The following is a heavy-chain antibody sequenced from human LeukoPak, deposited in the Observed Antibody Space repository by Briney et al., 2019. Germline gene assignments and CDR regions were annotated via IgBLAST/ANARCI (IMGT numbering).Heavy chain of an antibody. J-gene: IGHJ4*02. D-gene: IGHD3-10*01. CDR3: AKLYSGTRPPDY. CDR1: GGSIISSSYY. V-gene: IGHV4-39*01. CDR2: IYYSGNS. Sequence: PSETLSLACTVSGGSIISSSYYWGWIRQPPGRGLEWIESIYYSGNSYYNPSLKSRVTISIDTSKNQFSLKMTSLTAADTAVYYCAKLYSGTRPPDYWGQGTLVTVSS.